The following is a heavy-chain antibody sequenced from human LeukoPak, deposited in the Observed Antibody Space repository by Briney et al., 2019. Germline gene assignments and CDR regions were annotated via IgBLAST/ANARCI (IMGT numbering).Heavy chain of an antibody. Sequence: ASVKVSCKASGYTFTSYGISWVRQAPGQRLEWRGWISAYNGNTNYAQKLQDRVTMTTDTSTSTAYMELRSLRSDDTAVYYCARDDCSSTSCYVFWFDPWGQGTLVTVSS. J-gene: IGHJ5*02. CDR1: GYTFTSYG. D-gene: IGHD2-2*01. CDR2: ISAYNGNT. V-gene: IGHV1-18*01. CDR3: ARDDCSSTSCYVFWFDP.